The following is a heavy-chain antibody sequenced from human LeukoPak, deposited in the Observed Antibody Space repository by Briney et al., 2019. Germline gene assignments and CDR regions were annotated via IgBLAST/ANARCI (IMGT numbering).Heavy chain of an antibody. CDR3: ASSHKRFDY. J-gene: IGHJ4*02. V-gene: IGHV4-34*01. Sequence: AETLSLTCAVYGGSFSGYYWSWVRQPPGKGLEWIGEINHSGSTNYNPSLKSRVTISVDTSKNQFSLKLSSVTAADTAVYYCASSHKRFDYWGQGTLVTVSS. CDR2: INHSGST. CDR1: GGSFSGYY.